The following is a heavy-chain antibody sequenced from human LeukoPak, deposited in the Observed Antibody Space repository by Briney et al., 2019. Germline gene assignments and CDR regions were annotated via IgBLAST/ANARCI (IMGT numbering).Heavy chain of an antibody. CDR3: ARDYYYDSSGYYHR. V-gene: IGHV3-11*01. Sequence: GGSLRLSFGASGFTFSDYYMTWIRQAPGRGLEWVSSISSSGSTIYYADSVKGRFTISRDNGKSSLYLQMNSLRAEDTAVYYCARDYYYDSSGYYHRWGQGTLVTVSS. CDR2: ISSSGSTI. D-gene: IGHD3-22*01. CDR1: GFTFSDYY. J-gene: IGHJ5*02.